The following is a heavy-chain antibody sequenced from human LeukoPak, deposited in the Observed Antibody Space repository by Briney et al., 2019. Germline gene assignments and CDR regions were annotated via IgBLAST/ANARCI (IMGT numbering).Heavy chain of an antibody. CDR1: GGSISSGSYY. Sequence: SETLSLTRTVSGGSISSGSYYWSWIRQPAGKGLEWIGRIYTSGSTNYNPSLKSRVTISVDTSKNQFSLKLSSVTAADTAVYYCASHAGAPGSWSDYWGQGTLVTVSS. D-gene: IGHD7-27*01. V-gene: IGHV4-61*02. CDR3: ASHAGAPGSWSDY. CDR2: IYTSGST. J-gene: IGHJ4*02.